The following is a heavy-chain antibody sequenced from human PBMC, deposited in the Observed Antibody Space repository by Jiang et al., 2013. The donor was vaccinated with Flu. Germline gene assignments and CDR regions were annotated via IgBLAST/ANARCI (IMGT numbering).Heavy chain of an antibody. V-gene: IGHV3-9*01. Sequence: VQLLESGGGLVQPSRSLRLACAASGFTFDDYASHWVRQSPGKGLEWVSSISWNGGNVAYADSVKGRFTISRDNAKNSLYLDMNSLRSEDTAFYYCVKDPGAYNYGADYWAREPWSPSPQ. CDR2: ISWNGGNV. J-gene: IGHJ4*02. D-gene: IGHD5-24*01. CDR1: GFTFDDYA. CDR3: VKDPGAYNYGADY.